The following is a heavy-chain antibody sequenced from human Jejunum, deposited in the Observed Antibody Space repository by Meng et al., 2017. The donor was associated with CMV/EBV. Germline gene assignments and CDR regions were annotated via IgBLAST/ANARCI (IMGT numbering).Heavy chain of an antibody. J-gene: IGHJ4*02. D-gene: IGHD4/OR15-4a*01. Sequence: LACAASGFTFSSYPMHWVRQAPGKGLEWVAVISYDGAKNNHADSVKGRFTISRDNSNNNLYLQMDSLRAEDTAVYYCARRTMAVMDYWGQGTLVTVSS. CDR2: ISYDGAKN. V-gene: IGHV3-30*04. CDR1: GFTFSSYP. CDR3: ARRTMAVMDY.